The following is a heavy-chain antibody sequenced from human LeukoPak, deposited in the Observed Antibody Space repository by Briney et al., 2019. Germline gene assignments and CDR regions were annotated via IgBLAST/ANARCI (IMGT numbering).Heavy chain of an antibody. V-gene: IGHV3-23*01. CDR2: ISVGGGNT. J-gene: IGHJ4*02. CDR3: AKDHGGYGSFDY. CDR1: GFFFSTFG. D-gene: IGHD3-10*01. Sequence: GTLRLSCAASGFFFSTFGMSWVRQAPGKGLEWVSAISVGGGNTYYADSVKGRFTISRDNSRDTLYLQMNSLRAEDTAVYYCAKDHGGYGSFDYWGQGTLVTVSS.